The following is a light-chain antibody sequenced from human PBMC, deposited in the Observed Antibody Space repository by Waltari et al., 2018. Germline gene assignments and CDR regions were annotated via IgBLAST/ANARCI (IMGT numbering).Light chain of an antibody. V-gene: IGLV2-23*02. Sequence: QSALTQPASVSGAPGQAITISCTGTSTNVGGYNLVSWYRRYPGNAPALMIFGVSDRPSGIFNRLSGSKSGNTATLTISGLQAEDEANYYCLSYSGRSDYVFGTGTRV. CDR2: GVS. CDR3: LSYSGRSDYV. CDR1: STNVGGYNL. J-gene: IGLJ1*01.